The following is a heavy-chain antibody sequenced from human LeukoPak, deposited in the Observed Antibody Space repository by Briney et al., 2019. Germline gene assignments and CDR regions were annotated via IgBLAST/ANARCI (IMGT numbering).Heavy chain of an antibody. V-gene: IGHV4-4*07. D-gene: IGHD3-22*01. Sequence: SETLSLTCTVSGGSISSYYWSWIRQPAGKGLEWIGRIYTSGSTNYNPSLKSRVTMSVDTSKNQFSLKLSSVTAADTAVYYCARHGQITMIVGWFDPWGQGTLVTVSS. CDR2: IYTSGST. CDR1: GGSISSYY. CDR3: ARHGQITMIVGWFDP. J-gene: IGHJ5*02.